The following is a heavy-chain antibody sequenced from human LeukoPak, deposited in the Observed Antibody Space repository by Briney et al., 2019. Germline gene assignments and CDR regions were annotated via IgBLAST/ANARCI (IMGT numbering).Heavy chain of an antibody. V-gene: IGHV4-61*10. D-gene: IGHD5-18*01. Sequence: TSETLSLTCSVSGGSITSGTYYWSWIRQTAGKGLEWIGRIYVSGRTNYNPSLESRVTISRDTSKNQFSLKLSSVTAADTAVYYCARTTEGGYTYDYFYYYYMDVWGKGTTVTISS. J-gene: IGHJ6*03. CDR3: ARTTEGGYTYDYFYYYYMDV. CDR1: GGSITSGTYY. CDR2: IYVSGRT.